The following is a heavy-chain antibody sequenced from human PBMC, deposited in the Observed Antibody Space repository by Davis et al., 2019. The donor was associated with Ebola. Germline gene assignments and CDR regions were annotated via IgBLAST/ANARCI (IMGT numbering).Heavy chain of an antibody. D-gene: IGHD3-10*01. CDR2: IHSGGST. CDR3: ARVLLWFGELSAFDY. V-gene: IGHV3-66*01. CDR1: GFTFSSYA. J-gene: IGHJ4*02. Sequence: GGSLRLSCAASGFTFSSYAMSWVRQAPGKGLEWVSVIHSGGSTYYADSVKGRFTISRDNSKNTLYLQMNSLRAEDTAVYYCARVLLWFGELSAFDYWGQGTLVTVSS.